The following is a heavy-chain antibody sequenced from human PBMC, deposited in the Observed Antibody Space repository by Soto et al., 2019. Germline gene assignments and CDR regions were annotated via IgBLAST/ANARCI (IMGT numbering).Heavy chain of an antibody. D-gene: IGHD2-2*01. V-gene: IGHV4-59*01. Sequence: ETLSLTCTVCGGSISSYYWSWIRQPPGKGLEWIGYIYYSGSTNYNPSLKSRVTISVDTSKNQSSLKLSSVTAADTAVYYCARVVPAAMVYYWFDPWGQGTLVTVS. CDR1: GGSISSYY. J-gene: IGHJ5*02. CDR2: IYYSGST. CDR3: ARVVPAAMVYYWFDP.